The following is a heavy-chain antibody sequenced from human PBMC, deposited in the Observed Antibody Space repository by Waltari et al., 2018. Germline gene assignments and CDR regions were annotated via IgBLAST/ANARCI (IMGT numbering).Heavy chain of an antibody. V-gene: IGHV4-39*07. CDR2: IYYPGNT. CDR1: GASLSSRNYF. D-gene: IGHD2-8*01. J-gene: IGHJ4*02. Sequence: QPLLQESGPGLVKPSETLSLTCSVPGASLSSRNYFWGWIRQPPGKGLQWIGSIYYPGNTYYNPSLKSRLTISLDTSKNQFSLKLTSVTAADTAVYFCASGGGYTNGWDYWGQGTPVTVSS. CDR3: ASGGGYTNGWDY.